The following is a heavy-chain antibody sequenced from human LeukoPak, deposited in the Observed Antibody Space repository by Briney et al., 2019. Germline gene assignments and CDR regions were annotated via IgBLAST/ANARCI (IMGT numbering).Heavy chain of an antibody. Sequence: ASVKVSFKASGGTFSSYAISWVRHAPGQGLEWMGGIIPIFGTGNYAQKFQGRVTITADESTSTASMELSSLRSEDTAVYYCARDKVVATIGDFDYWGQGTLVTVSS. CDR3: ARDKVVATIGDFDY. CDR1: GGTFSSYA. J-gene: IGHJ4*02. V-gene: IGHV1-69*01. CDR2: IIPIFGTG. D-gene: IGHD5-12*01.